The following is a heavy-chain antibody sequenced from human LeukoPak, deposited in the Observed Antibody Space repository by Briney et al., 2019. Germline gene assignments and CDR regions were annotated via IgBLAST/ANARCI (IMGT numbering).Heavy chain of an antibody. D-gene: IGHD3-22*01. CDR2: IHHSGRS. CDR3: ARENYYDSSGYSEGMDV. CDR1: ADSLSSGGHY. J-gene: IGHJ6*02. V-gene: IGHV4-31*03. Sequence: SETLSLTCTVSADSLSSGGHYWAWIRQFPGKGLESIGFIHHSGRSRHNPSLKDRVAISVDTSRKQFALKLSSVTAADTAMYYCARENYYDSSGYSEGMDVWGQGTTVIVSS.